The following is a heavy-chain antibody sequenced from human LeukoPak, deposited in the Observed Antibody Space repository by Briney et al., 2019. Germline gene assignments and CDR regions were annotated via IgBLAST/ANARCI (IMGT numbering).Heavy chain of an antibody. V-gene: IGHV4-39*01. CDR1: GGSFSSYY. Sequence: PSETLSLTCAVYGGSFSSYYWGWIRQPPGKGLEWIGSIYYSGSTYYNPSLKSRVTISVDTSKNQFSLKLSSVTAADTAVYYCACYYDSSGYSYAWQYYFDYWGQGTLVTVSS. D-gene: IGHD3-22*01. CDR2: IYYSGST. CDR3: ACYYDSSGYSYAWQYYFDY. J-gene: IGHJ4*02.